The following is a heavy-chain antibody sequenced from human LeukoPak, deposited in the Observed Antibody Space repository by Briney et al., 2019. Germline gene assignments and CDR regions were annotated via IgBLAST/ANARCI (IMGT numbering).Heavy chain of an antibody. J-gene: IGHJ4*02. Sequence: GGSLRLSCAASGFTFSSYTMNWVRQAPGKGLEWVSSTSSSSSYIYYTDSVKGRFTISRDNAKNSLYLQMNSLRAEDTAVYSCARGQSGFYGSSAYSPTDFWGQGTLVTVSS. V-gene: IGHV3-21*01. CDR2: TSSSSSYI. D-gene: IGHD3-22*01. CDR1: GFTFSSYT. CDR3: ARGQSGFYGSSAYSPTDF.